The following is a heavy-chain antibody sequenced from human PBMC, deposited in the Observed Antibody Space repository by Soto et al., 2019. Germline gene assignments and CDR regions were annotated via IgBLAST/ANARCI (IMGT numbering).Heavy chain of an antibody. J-gene: IGHJ4*02. Sequence: EVQLLECGGGVVQPGGSLRLSCAASGFTFSSYAMSWVRLAPGKGLEWVSGFSGTGGTTYYADSVRGRFTISRDNSANTLSLQMNSLRVEDTAVYYCAKVKTTGTSIFDYWGQGTLVTVSS. V-gene: IGHV3-23*01. CDR1: GFTFSSYA. D-gene: IGHD1-1*01. CDR3: AKVKTTGTSIFDY. CDR2: FSGTGGTT.